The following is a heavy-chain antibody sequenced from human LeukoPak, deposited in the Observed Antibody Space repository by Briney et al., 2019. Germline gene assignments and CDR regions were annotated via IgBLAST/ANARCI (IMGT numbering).Heavy chain of an antibody. CDR3: ARVPNHSSGWSNWFDP. CDR1: GYTFTSYA. Sequence: SVKVSCKASGYTFTSYAMNWVRQAPGQGLEWMGGIIPIFGTANYAQKFQGRVTITADESTSTAYMELSSLRSEDTAVYYCARVPNHSSGWSNWFDPWGQGTLVTVSS. D-gene: IGHD6-19*01. V-gene: IGHV1-69*13. CDR2: IIPIFGTA. J-gene: IGHJ5*02.